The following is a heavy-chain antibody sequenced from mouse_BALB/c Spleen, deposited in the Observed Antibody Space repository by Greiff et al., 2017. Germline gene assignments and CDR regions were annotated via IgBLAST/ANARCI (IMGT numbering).Heavy chain of an antibody. Sequence: QVQLKESGAELVRPGSSVKISCKASGYAFSSYWMNWVKQRPGQGLEWIGQIYPGDGDTNYNGKFKGKATLTADKSSSTAYMQLSSLTSEDSAVYFCAQEPDGYPYWYFDVWGAGTTVTVSS. CDR1: GYAFSSYW. D-gene: IGHD2-3*01. J-gene: IGHJ1*01. V-gene: IGHV1-80*01. CDR2: IYPGDGDT. CDR3: AQEPDGYPYWYFDV.